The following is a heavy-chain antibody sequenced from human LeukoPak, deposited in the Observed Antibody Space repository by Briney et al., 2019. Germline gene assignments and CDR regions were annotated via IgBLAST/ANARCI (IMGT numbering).Heavy chain of an antibody. V-gene: IGHV3-7*01. Sequence: GGSLRLSCAASGFTFDDYAKHWVRQAPGEGLEWVANIKEDGSEKYYVDSVKGRFTISRDNAKNSLYLQMNSLRPEDTAVYYCERAMVFSSWGQRTLVTVSS. D-gene: IGHD3-10*01. CDR2: IKEDGSEK. CDR1: GFTFDDYA. CDR3: ERAMVFSS. J-gene: IGHJ1*01.